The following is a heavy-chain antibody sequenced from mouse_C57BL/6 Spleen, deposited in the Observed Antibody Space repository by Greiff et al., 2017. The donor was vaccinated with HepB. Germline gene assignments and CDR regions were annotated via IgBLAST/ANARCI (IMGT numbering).Heavy chain of an antibody. Sequence: QVQLQQPGAELVRPGSSVKLSCKASGYTFTSYWMHWVKQRPIQGLEWIGNIDPSDSETHYNQKFKDKATLTVDKSSSTAYMQLSSLTSEDSAVYYCARENDYGSSLLYAMDYWGQGTSVTVSS. J-gene: IGHJ4*01. D-gene: IGHD1-1*01. CDR3: ARENDYGSSLLYAMDY. CDR2: IDPSDSET. CDR1: GYTFTSYW. V-gene: IGHV1-52*01.